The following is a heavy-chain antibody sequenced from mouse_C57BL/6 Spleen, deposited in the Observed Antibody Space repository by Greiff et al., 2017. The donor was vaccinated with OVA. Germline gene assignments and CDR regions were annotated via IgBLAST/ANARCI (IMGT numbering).Heavy chain of an antibody. CDR2: IRNKANGYTT. V-gene: IGHV7-3*01. J-gene: IGHJ1*03. CDR3: ARYGGPYGYFDV. CDR1: GFTFTDYY. Sequence: EVQRVESGGGLVQPGGSLSLSCAASGFTFTDYYMSWVRQPPGKALEWLGFIRNKANGYTTEYSASVKGRFTISRDNSQSILYLQMNALRAEDSATYYCARYGGPYGYFDVWGTGTTVTVSS.